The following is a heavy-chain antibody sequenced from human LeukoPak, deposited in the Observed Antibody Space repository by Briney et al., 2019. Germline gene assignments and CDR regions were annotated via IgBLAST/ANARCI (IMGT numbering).Heavy chain of an antibody. CDR3: VRGRYSSSWYLDY. V-gene: IGHV3-33*01. J-gene: IGHJ4*02. CDR1: GSTFSQYG. Sequence: GGSLRLSCAASGSTFSQYGIHWVRQAPGEGLEWVAVIWYDGSNKYYTDSVKGRFTISRDNSQNTLYLQMNSLRAEDTAIYYCVRGRYSSSWYLDYWGQGTLVTVSS. D-gene: IGHD6-13*01. CDR2: IWYDGSNK.